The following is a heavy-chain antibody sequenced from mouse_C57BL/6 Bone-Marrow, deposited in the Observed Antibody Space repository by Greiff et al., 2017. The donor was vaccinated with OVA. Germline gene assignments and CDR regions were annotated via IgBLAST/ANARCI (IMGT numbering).Heavy chain of an antibody. J-gene: IGHJ2*01. CDR2: ISNGGGST. CDR1: GFTFSDYY. V-gene: IGHV5-12*01. D-gene: IGHD1-3*01. CDR3: ARRGTKLGLDY. Sequence: DVKLVESGGGLVQPGGSLKLSCAASGFTFSDYYMYWVRQTPEKRLEWVAYISNGGGSTYYPDTVKGRFTISRDNAKNTLYLQMSRLKSEDAAMYYCARRGTKLGLDYWGQGTTLTVSS.